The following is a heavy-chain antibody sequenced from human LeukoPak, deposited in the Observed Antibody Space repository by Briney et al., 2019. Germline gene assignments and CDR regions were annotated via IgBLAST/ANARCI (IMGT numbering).Heavy chain of an antibody. CDR3: ARVSTVTANFDY. CDR1: GFTFSGHA. Sequence: GGSLRLSCGASGFTFSGHARNWVRQPPGKGLQWVSGIDGSGSLTFYADFVKGRFTISRDNSENRLYLQMNSLRAEDTALYYCARVSTVTANFDYWGQGSLVTVSS. V-gene: IGHV3-23*05. D-gene: IGHD2-21*02. J-gene: IGHJ4*02. CDR2: IDGSGSLT.